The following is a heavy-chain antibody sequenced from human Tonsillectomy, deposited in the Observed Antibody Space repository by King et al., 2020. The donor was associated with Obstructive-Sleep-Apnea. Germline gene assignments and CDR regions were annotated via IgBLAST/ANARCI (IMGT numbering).Heavy chain of an antibody. CDR3: ARGNGWGSSSDWFDP. Sequence: VQLQESGPGLWTPSGALSRNCAGVWGSISSSKWWSWVLQPPRMRPEGIGVISPSGTTNYTVTLNSRVIISVDKSKNQFSLRLNSLTAADTAIYYCARGNGWGSSSDWFDPWGQGILVTVSS. CDR2: ISPSGTT. D-gene: IGHD3-10*01. V-gene: IGHV4-4*02. CDR1: WGSISSSKW. J-gene: IGHJ5*02.